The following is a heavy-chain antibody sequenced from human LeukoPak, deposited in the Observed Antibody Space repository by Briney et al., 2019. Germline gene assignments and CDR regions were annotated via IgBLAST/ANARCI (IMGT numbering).Heavy chain of an antibody. Sequence: GGSLRLSCAASGFTFSGYGMHWVRQAPGKGLERMAVISYDGSNKYYADSVKGRFIISRDNSKNTLYVQMNSLRAEDTAVYYCAKYLAHSSGWLLDAFDIWGQGTMVTVSS. CDR2: ISYDGSNK. CDR3: AKYLAHSSGWLLDAFDI. J-gene: IGHJ3*02. D-gene: IGHD6-19*01. V-gene: IGHV3-30*18. CDR1: GFTFSGYG.